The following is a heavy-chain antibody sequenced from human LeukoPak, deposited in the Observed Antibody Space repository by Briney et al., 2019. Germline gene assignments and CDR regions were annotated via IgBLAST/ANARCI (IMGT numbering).Heavy chain of an antibody. D-gene: IGHD2-2*01. CDR3: VRHGADIVVVPSGSIVY. V-gene: IGHV4-39*01. CDR1: GGSISSSTYY. J-gene: IGHJ4*02. Sequence: SETLSLTCTVSGGSISSSTYYWGWIRQPPGKGLEWIGGIYSSGSSYYNPSLKSRVTISVDTSKNQFSLKLSSVTAADTAVYYCVRHGADIVVVPSGSIVYWGQGTLVTVSS. CDR2: IYSSGSS.